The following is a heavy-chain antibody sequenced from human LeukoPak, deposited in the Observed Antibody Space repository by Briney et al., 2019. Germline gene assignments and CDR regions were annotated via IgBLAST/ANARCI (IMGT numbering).Heavy chain of an antibody. CDR3: ARGSARWFDP. V-gene: IGHV3-53*01. J-gene: IGHJ5*02. CDR1: GFTVSSNY. CDR2: IYSGGST. Sequence: GRSLRLSCAASGFTVSSNYMSWVRQAPGKGLEWVSVIYSGGSTYYADSVKGRFTISRDNAKRSLYLQMNSLRVEDTAVYYWARGSARWFDPWGQGTLGTVSS.